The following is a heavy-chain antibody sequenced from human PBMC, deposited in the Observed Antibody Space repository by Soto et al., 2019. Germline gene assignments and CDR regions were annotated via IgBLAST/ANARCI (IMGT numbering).Heavy chain of an antibody. CDR3: ASTNSGYDVYFDY. Sequence: QLQLQESGPGLVKPSETLSLTCTVSGGSISSSSYYWGWIRQPPGKGLEWIGSIYYRGSTYYNPSLKSRVTISVDTSKNQFSLKLSSVTAADTAVYYCASTNSGYDVYFDYWGQGTLVTVSS. V-gene: IGHV4-39*01. CDR2: IYYRGST. D-gene: IGHD5-12*01. J-gene: IGHJ4*02. CDR1: GGSISSSSYY.